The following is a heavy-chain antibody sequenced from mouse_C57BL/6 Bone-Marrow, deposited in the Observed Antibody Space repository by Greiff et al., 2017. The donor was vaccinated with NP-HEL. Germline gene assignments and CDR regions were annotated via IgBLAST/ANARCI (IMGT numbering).Heavy chain of an antibody. CDR1: GYSFTSYY. CDR2: IYPGSGNT. CDR3: ARKVGLREGYAMDY. V-gene: IGHV1-66*01. J-gene: IGHJ4*01. Sequence: QVQLQQSGPELVKPGASVKISCKASGYSFTSYYIHWVKQRPGQGLEWLGWIYPGSGNTKYNEKFKGKATLTADTSSSTAYMQLSSLTSEDSAVYYCARKVGLREGYAMDYWGQGTSVTVSS. D-gene: IGHD2-4*01.